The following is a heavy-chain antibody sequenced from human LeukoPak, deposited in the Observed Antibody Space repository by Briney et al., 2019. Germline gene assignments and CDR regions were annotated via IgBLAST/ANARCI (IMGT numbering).Heavy chain of an antibody. CDR1: GYTFTSYY. V-gene: IGHV5-51*01. Sequence: GASVKVSCKASGYTFTSYYMHWVRQAPGQGLEWMGIIYPGDSDTRYSPSFQGQVTISADKSITTAYLQWSSLKASDTAMYYCASVSSGLGYWGQGTLVTVSS. J-gene: IGHJ4*02. D-gene: IGHD3-16*02. CDR3: ASVSSGLGY. CDR2: IYPGDSDT.